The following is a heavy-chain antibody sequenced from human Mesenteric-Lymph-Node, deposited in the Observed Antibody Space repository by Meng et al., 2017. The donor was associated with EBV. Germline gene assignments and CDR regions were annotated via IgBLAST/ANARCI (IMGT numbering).Heavy chain of an antibody. V-gene: IGHV6-1*01. CDR1: GDSVSSSSAA. J-gene: IGHJ2*01. CDR2: TYYRSKWYN. CDR3: ARGATSVFDL. Sequence: QVQLQQSGPGLVKPSQTLSSTCVSSGDSVSSSSAAWTWIGQSPSRGLEWLGRTYYRSKWYNDYAVFVKSRITINPDTSKNQFSLQLNSVTPEDTAVYYCARGATSVFDLWGRGTLVTVSS.